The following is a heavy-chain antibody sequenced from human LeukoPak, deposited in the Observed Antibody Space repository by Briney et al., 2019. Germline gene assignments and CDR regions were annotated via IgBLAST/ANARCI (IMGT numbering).Heavy chain of an antibody. CDR3: VRDKYGYNF. D-gene: IGHD5-24*01. CDR1: GFTFNTYV. J-gene: IGHJ4*02. V-gene: IGHV3-74*01. CDR2: IDTDGKTT. Sequence: AGGSLRLSCAASGFTFNTYVMHWVRQAPGKGLVWVARIDTDGKTTTYADSVKGRFTISRDNAKNMLYVQMNSLRAEDTAVYYCVRDKYGYNFWGQGTLVSVSS.